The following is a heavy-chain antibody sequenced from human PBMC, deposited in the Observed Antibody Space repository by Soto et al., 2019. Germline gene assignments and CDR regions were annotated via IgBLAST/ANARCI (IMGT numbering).Heavy chain of an antibody. Sequence: SETLSLTCAVSGGSISSGGYSWSWIRQPPGKGLEWIGYIYHSGSTYYNPSLKSRVTISVDTSKNQFSLKLSSVTAADTAVYYCARRGSYYDSSGYYYFDYWGQGTLVTVSS. CDR3: ARRGSYYDSSGYYYFDY. J-gene: IGHJ4*02. V-gene: IGHV4-30-2*03. CDR2: IYHSGST. CDR1: GGSISSGGYS. D-gene: IGHD3-22*01.